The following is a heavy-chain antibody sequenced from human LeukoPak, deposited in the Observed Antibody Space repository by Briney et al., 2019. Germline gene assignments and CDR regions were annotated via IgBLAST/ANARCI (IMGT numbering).Heavy chain of an antibody. V-gene: IGHV4-39*07. D-gene: IGHD2-2*01. Sequence: SETLSLTCTVSGGSISSSSYYWGWIRQPPGKGLEWIGSIYYSGSTYYNPSLKSRVTISVDTSKNQFSLKLSSVTAADTAVYYRARGEGSTSSNWFDPWGQGTLVTVSS. J-gene: IGHJ5*02. CDR2: IYYSGST. CDR3: ARGEGSTSSNWFDP. CDR1: GGSISSSSYY.